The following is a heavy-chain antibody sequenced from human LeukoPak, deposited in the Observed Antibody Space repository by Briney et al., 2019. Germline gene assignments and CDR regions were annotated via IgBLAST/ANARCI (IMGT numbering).Heavy chain of an antibody. J-gene: IGHJ3*02. V-gene: IGHV3-30*18. Sequence: GGSLRLSCAASGFTFSSYGMHRVRQAPGKGLEWVAVISYDGSNKYYADSVKGRFTISRDNSKNTLYLQMNSLRAEDTAVYYCAKDRSVLSQTAFDIWGQGTMVTVSS. D-gene: IGHD2-8*01. CDR2: ISYDGSNK. CDR3: AKDRSVLSQTAFDI. CDR1: GFTFSSYG.